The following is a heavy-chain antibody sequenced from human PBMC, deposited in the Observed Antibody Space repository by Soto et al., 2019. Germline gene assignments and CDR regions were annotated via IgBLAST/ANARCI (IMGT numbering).Heavy chain of an antibody. J-gene: IGHJ4*02. Sequence: DVQLLESGGGLVQPGGSLRLSCAASGFSFRSYAMVWVRQAPGKGLEWVSVISARGGSSYFADSVKGRFTISRDNSKNVLSLEMNSLRAEDMAIYFCAKGSIEYSASVDNWGQGTLVLVSP. CDR2: ISARGGSS. CDR1: GFSFRSYA. V-gene: IGHV3-23*01. D-gene: IGHD4-4*01. CDR3: AKGSIEYSASVDN.